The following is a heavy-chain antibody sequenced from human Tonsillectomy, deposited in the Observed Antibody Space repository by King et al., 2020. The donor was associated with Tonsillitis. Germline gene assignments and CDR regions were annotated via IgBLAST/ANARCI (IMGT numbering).Heavy chain of an antibody. CDR1: GGSMSAYY. V-gene: IGHV4-59*01. J-gene: IGHJ4*02. CDR2: IYYRGTT. D-gene: IGHD3-10*01. Sequence: QLQESGPGLVKPSETLSLTCTVSGGSMSAYYWSWLRPPPGKPLEWIGYIYYRGTTKYNSSLKGRVTISADTSKNQFSLKLTSVTAADTAVYYCARDYGSGTYYKRPLTYWGQGTLVTVSS. CDR3: ARDYGSGTYYKRPLTY.